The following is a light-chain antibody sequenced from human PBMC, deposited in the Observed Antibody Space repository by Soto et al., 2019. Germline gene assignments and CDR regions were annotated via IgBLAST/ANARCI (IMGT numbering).Light chain of an antibody. V-gene: IGLV2-14*01. J-gene: IGLJ1*01. CDR1: SSDVGGYNY. CDR3: SSYTSSDTRV. Sequence: QSVLTQPASVSGSPGQSITISCTGTSSDVGGYNYVSWYQHHPGKAPKLMIYEVSNRPSGVSNRFSGSKSGNTASLTISGLQAEDEADYYCSSYTSSDTRVVGTGTKVTVL. CDR2: EVS.